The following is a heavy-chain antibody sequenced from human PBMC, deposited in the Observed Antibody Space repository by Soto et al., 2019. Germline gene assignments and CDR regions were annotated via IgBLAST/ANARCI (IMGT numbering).Heavy chain of an antibody. CDR1: GYTFTTYP. CDR3: ARGSGVGTTYFDY. CDR2: INIGNGNT. Sequence: GASVKVSCKASGYTFTTYPMHWVRQAPGQSPEWMGWINIGNGNTKYSQKFQGRATFTRDTSANTVYMELSSLRSEDSAVYYCARGSGVGTTYFDYWGQGXLVTVYS. D-gene: IGHD1-1*01. V-gene: IGHV1-3*04. J-gene: IGHJ4*02.